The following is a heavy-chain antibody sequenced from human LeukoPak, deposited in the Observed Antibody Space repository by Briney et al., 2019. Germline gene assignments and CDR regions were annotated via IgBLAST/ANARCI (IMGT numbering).Heavy chain of an antibody. V-gene: IGHV3-21*01. Sequence: GGSLRLSCAASGFTFSSYSMNWVRQAPGKGLEWVSSISSSSSYIYYADSVKGRFTISRDNAKNSLYLQINSLRAEDTAVYYCARAGYCSGGSCLNWFDPWGQGTLVTVSS. CDR1: GFTFSSYS. J-gene: IGHJ5*02. D-gene: IGHD2-15*01. CDR2: ISSSSSYI. CDR3: ARAGYCSGGSCLNWFDP.